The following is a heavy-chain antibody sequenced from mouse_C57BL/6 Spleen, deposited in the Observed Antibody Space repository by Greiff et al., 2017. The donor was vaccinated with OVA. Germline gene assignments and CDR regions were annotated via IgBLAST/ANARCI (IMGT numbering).Heavy chain of an antibody. D-gene: IGHD1-1*01. CDR2: IYPRSGNT. Sequence: QVQLKQSGAELARPGASVKLSCKASGYTFTSYGISWVKQRTGQGLEWIGEIYPRSGNTYYNEKFKGKATLTADKSSSTAYMELRSLTSEDSAVYFCASTTVVARYFDYWGQGTTLTVSS. J-gene: IGHJ2*01. CDR1: GYTFTSYG. CDR3: ASTTVVARYFDY. V-gene: IGHV1-81*01.